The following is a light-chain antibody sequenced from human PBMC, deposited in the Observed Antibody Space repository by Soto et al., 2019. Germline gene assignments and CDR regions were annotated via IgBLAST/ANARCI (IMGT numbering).Light chain of an antibody. CDR3: QQVKSFPKT. J-gene: IGKJ1*01. Sequence: DIQMTQSPSSVAASIGDSVTITCRASQDVQNWLAWYPHKPGQAPKLLVFAASSLQSGVPSRFSASGFGTDFTLIINSLQPEDFATYYCQQVKSFPKTFGQGTKLEV. CDR2: AAS. V-gene: IGKV1-12*01. CDR1: QDVQNW.